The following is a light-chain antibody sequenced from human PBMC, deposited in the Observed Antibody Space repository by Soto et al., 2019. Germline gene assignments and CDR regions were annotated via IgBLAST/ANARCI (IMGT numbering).Light chain of an antibody. V-gene: IGKV1-39*01. CDR2: AAS. J-gene: IGKJ1*01. CDR3: QQSYVTPA. CDR1: QTISRY. Sequence: DIQMTQSPSSLSASVGDRVTITCRASQTISRYLNWYQPKPGKAPQLLIYAASSLQSGVPSRFSGSGSGTDFTLTISSLQPDDFTTYYCQQSYVTPAFGQGTKVEVK.